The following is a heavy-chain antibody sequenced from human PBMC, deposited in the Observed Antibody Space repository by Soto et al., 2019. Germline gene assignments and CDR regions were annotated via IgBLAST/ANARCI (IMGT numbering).Heavy chain of an antibody. J-gene: IGHJ6*02. CDR2: IYPGDSDT. D-gene: IGHD6-13*01. Sequence: HGESLKISCKGSGYSFTSYWIGWVRQMPGKGLEWMGIIYPGDSDTRYSPSFQGQVTISADKSISTAYLQWSSLKASDTAMYYCARRSDTAGYYYGMDVWGQGTTVTVSS. CDR1: GYSFTSYW. CDR3: ARRSDTAGYYYGMDV. V-gene: IGHV5-51*01.